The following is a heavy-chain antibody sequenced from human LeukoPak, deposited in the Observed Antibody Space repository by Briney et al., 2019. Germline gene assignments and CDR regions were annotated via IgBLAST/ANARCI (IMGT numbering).Heavy chain of an antibody. CDR2: SSGSGGST. CDR1: GFIFSSYA. D-gene: IGHD2-15*01. Sequence: PGGSLRLSCAASGFIFSSYAMTWVRQAPGKGLEWVSTSSGSGGSTYYADSVKGRFTISRDNPKNTLYLQMNSLRAEDTAVYSCAKYCSGGNCYSGLYWGQGTLVTVSS. J-gene: IGHJ4*02. CDR3: AKYCSGGNCYSGLY. V-gene: IGHV3-23*01.